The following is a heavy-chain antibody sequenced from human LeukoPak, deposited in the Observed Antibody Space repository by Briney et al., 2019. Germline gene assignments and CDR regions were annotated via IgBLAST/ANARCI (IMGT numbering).Heavy chain of an antibody. CDR1: GFTFSSYS. V-gene: IGHV3-21*01. CDR3: ARLSSWVFEI. D-gene: IGHD3-16*01. Sequence: GSLRLSCAASGFTFSSYSMNWVRQAPGKGLEWVSSISSSSSYIYYADSVKGRFAISRDNAKNLLYLQMNSLRAEDTAVCFCARLSSWVFEIWGQGTMVTVSS. CDR2: ISSSSSYI. J-gene: IGHJ3*02.